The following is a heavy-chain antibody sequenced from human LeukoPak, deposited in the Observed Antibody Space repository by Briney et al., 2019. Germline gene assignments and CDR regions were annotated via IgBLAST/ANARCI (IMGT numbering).Heavy chain of an antibody. Sequence: GDSLRLSCAASGFSLGEYAMSWVRQAPGKGPEWVSAISGSSTYYSDSVKGRFTISRDTSKTTVYLQMNVLREDDTALYYCVKGPQVGDGYHPDYWGQGTLVTVX. J-gene: IGHJ4*02. CDR2: ISGSST. D-gene: IGHD5-18*01. V-gene: IGHV3-23*05. CDR3: VKGPQVGDGYHPDY. CDR1: GFSLGEYA.